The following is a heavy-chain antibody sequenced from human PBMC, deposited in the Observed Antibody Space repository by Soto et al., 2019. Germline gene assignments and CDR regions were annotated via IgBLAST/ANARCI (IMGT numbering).Heavy chain of an antibody. CDR2: ISYDGSNK. CDR1: GFTFSSYG. Sequence: QVQLVESGGGVVQPGRSLRLSCAASGFTFSSYGMHWVRQAPGKGLEWVAVISYDGSNKYYADSVKGRFTISRDNSKNTLDRQMNSRRAEDTAVYYCAKEGRRELRYYYGMDGWGQGTAVTVSS. D-gene: IGHD3-10*01. CDR3: AKEGRRELRYYYGMDG. J-gene: IGHJ6*02. V-gene: IGHV3-30*18.